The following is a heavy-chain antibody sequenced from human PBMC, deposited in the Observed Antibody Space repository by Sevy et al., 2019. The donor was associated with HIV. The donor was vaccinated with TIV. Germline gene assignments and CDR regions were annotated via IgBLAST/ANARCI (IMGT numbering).Heavy chain of an antibody. CDR2: FSFGCGRI. CDR3: AREGCTQPHDY. J-gene: IGHJ4*02. Sequence: GGSLRLSCAASGFTFVKYSMSWLRQAPGKGLEWVSTFSFGCGRINYADSVKGRFTISRDDSKNTLYLQMNSLRAEDTATYFCAREGCTQPHDYWGQGTLDTVSS. CDR1: GFTFVKYS. V-gene: IGHV3-23*01.